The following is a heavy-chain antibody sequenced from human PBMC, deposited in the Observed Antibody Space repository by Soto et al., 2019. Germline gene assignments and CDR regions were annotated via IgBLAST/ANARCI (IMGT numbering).Heavy chain of an antibody. CDR1: GGSFSGYY. CDR3: ARHQSRGFGFFNY. CDR2: INHSGST. D-gene: IGHD3-16*01. J-gene: IGHJ4*02. Sequence: SETLSLTCAVYGGSFSGYYWSWIRQPPGKGLEWIGEINHSGSTKYNPSLKNRVTISVDTSKNQFPLKLSSVTAADTAVYYCARHQSRGFGFFNYGGRGTLVTVS. V-gene: IGHV4-34*01.